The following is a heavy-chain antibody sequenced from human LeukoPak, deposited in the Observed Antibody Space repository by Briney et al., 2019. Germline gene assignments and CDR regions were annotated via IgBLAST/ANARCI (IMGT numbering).Heavy chain of an antibody. D-gene: IGHD2-15*01. Sequence: GASVKVSCKASGYTFTSYDINWVRQATGQGLEWMGWMNPNSGNTGYAQKFQGRVTMTRNTSIYTAYMELSSLRSEDTAVYYCARGFPLSYCSGGSCPFFDYWGQGTLVTVSS. V-gene: IGHV1-8*01. J-gene: IGHJ4*02. CDR1: GYTFTSYD. CDR2: MNPNSGNT. CDR3: ARGFPLSYCSGGSCPFFDY.